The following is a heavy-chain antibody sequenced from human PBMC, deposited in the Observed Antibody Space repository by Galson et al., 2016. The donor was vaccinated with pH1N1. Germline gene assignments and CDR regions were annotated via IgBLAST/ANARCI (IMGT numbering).Heavy chain of an antibody. J-gene: IGHJ3*02. CDR1: GFTSISYT. D-gene: IGHD2-15*01. CDR3: ARDRGRPRQYAFDM. Sequence: SLRLSCAASGFTSISYTMNWVRQAPGKGLEWVSSISSNSFYMYYADSVKGRFTISRDNAKKTLYLQMNNLRVEDTAVYYCARDRGRPRQYAFDMWGQGTVVTVSS. V-gene: IGHV3-21*01. CDR2: ISSNSFYM.